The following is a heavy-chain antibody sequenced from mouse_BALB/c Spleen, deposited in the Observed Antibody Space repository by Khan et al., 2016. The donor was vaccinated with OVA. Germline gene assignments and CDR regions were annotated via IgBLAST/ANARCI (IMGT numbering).Heavy chain of an antibody. CDR3: ARSNDYVYYGDY. CDR1: GYSITSDYA. J-gene: IGHJ2*01. CDR2: ISYSGYP. V-gene: IGHV3-2*02. Sequence: EVQLQESGPGLVKPSQSLSLTCTVTGYSITSDYAWNWIRQFPGNQLEWMCYISYSGYPSYNPSLKSRISITRYTSKNQFFLQLNSVTTEDTATYYCARSNDYVYYGDYWGQGSTLTVYS. D-gene: IGHD2-12*01.